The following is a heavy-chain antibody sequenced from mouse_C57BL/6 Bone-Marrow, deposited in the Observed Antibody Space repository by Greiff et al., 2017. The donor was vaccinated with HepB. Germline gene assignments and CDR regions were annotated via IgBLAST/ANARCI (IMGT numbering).Heavy chain of an antibody. J-gene: IGHJ1*03. CDR1: GYTFTDYY. CDR3: ARRGRWLLLHWYFDV. Sequence: VHLVESGAELVRPGASVKLSCKASGYTFTDYYINWVKQRPGQGLEWIARIYPGSGNTYYNEKFKGKATLTAEKSSSTAYMQLSSLTSEDSAVYFCARRGRWLLLHWYFDVWGTGTTVTVSS. CDR2: IYPGSGNT. D-gene: IGHD2-3*01. V-gene: IGHV1-76*01.